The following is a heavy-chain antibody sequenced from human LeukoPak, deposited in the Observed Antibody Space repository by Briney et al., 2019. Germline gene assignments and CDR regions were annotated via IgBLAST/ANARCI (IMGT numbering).Heavy chain of an antibody. CDR3: AKVGGAGTGYGNTWPFDY. CDR1: GFTFSSYA. CDR2: ISGGGGNT. J-gene: IGHJ4*02. V-gene: IGHV3-23*01. D-gene: IGHD3-16*01. Sequence: GGSLRLSCAASGFTFSSYAMSWVRQAPGKGLEWVSAISGGGGNTYYADSVKGRFTISRDSSKNTLYLQMNSMRAEDTAVYYCAKVGGAGTGYGNTWPFDYWGQGTLVTVSS.